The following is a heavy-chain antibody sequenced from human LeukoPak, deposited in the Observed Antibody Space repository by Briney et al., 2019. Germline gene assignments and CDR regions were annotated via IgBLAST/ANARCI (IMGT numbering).Heavy chain of an antibody. D-gene: IGHD2-2*01. CDR2: FYHSGST. V-gene: IGHV4-30-2*01. CDR3: ARESGDCSSTSCSNWFDP. J-gene: IGHJ5*02. CDR1: GGSISSGGYS. Sequence: SETLSLTCAVSGGSISSGGYSWSWIRQPPGKGLEWIGYFYHSGSTYYNPSLKSRVTISVDRSKNQFSLKLSSVTAADTAVYYCARESGDCSSTSCSNWFDPWGQGTLVTVSS.